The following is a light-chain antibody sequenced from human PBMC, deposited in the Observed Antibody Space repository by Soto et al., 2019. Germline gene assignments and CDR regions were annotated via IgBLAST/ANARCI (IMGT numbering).Light chain of an antibody. CDR2: AAS. J-gene: IGKJ1*01. CDR3: QQYYSFPSWT. CDR1: QCISSY. V-gene: IGKV1D-8*01. Sequence: VIWMTQSPSLLSASTGDRVTISCRMSQCISSYLAWYQQKPGKAPELLIYAASTLQSGVPSRFSGSGSGTDFTLTISCLQSEDFATYYCQQYYSFPSWTFGQGTKVEIK.